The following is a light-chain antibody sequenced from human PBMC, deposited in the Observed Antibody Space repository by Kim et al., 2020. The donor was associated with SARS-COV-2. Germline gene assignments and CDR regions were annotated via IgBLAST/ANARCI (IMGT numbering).Light chain of an antibody. V-gene: IGKV1-33*01. CDR2: DAS. CDR1: QDISNN. J-gene: IGKJ5*01. Sequence: SVGQRITITSQGSQDISNNLNWEQQKPGKAPKLLIYDASTLETGVPSRFIGSGSGKDVTFTISSRQPDDIGTYYCQQYASLPGSFGQGKRLEIK. CDR3: QQYASLPGS.